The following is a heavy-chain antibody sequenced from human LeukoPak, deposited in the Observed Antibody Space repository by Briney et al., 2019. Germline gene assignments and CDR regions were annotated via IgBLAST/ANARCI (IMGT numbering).Heavy chain of an antibody. V-gene: IGHV4-59*01. Sequence: SGTLSVTCTVSGGSISSYYWSWIRQPPGKRLEWIGYIYYSGSTNYNPSLKSRVTISVDTSKNQFSLKLSSVTAADTAVYYCARDRRGYGSGSYYRIGGQFDPWGQGTLVTVSS. J-gene: IGHJ5*02. CDR2: IYYSGST. D-gene: IGHD3-10*01. CDR3: ARDRRGYGSGSYYRIGGQFDP. CDR1: GGSISSYY.